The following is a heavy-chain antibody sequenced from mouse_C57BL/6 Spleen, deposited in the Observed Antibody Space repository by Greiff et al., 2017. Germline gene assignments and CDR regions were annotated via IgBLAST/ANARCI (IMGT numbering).Heavy chain of an antibody. CDR2: IYPGSGST. V-gene: IGHV1-55*01. J-gene: IGHJ2*01. Sequence: QVQLQQPGAELVKPGASVKMSCKASGYTFTSYWITWVKQRPGQGLEWIGDIYPGSGSTNYNEKFKSKATLTVDTSSSTAYMQLSSLTSEDSAVYYVARAYYYGSSYPYYFDYWGQGTTLTVSS. CDR3: ARAYYYGSSYPYYFDY. D-gene: IGHD1-1*01. CDR1: GYTFTSYW.